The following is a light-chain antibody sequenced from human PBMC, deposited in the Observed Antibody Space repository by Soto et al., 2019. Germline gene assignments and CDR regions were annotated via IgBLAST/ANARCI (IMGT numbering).Light chain of an antibody. CDR1: SSNIGAGYD. CDR3: QSYDSSLSGGV. J-gene: IGLJ3*02. Sequence: QYVLTQPPSVSGAPGQRVTISCTGSSSNIGAGYDVHWYQQLPGTAPKPLIYGNSNRPSGVPDRFSGSESGTSASLAITGLRAEDEADYYCQSYDSSLSGGVFGGGTKLTVL. V-gene: IGLV1-40*01. CDR2: GNS.